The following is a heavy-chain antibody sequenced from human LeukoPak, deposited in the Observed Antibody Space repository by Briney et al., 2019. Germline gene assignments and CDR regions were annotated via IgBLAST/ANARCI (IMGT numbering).Heavy chain of an antibody. Sequence: GESLKISCKGSGYSFTSYCIGWVRQMPGKGLEWMGIIYPGDSDTRYSPSVQGQVTISVDKSISTAYLQWSSLKASDTAMYYCARSDRYSGSNFYYYYGMDVWGQGTTVTVSS. CDR1: GYSFTSYC. CDR2: IYPGDSDT. D-gene: IGHD1-26*01. J-gene: IGHJ6*02. CDR3: ARSDRYSGSNFYYYYGMDV. V-gene: IGHV5-51*01.